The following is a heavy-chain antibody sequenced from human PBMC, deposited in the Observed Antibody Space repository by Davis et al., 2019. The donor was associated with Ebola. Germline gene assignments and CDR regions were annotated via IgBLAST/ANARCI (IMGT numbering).Heavy chain of an antibody. Sequence: MPSETLSLTCTVSGGSISSYYWSWIRQPPGKGLEWIGYIYYSGSTNYNPSLKSRVTISVDTSKNQFSLQLSSVTAADTAVYYCARRDGYAPPRYWGQGTLVTVSS. V-gene: IGHV4-59*12. J-gene: IGHJ4*02. CDR1: GGSISSYY. CDR2: IYYSGST. D-gene: IGHD5-24*01. CDR3: ARRDGYAPPRY.